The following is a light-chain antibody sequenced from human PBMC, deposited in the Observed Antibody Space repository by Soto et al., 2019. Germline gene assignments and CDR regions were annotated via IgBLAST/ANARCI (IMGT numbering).Light chain of an antibody. J-gene: IGLJ2*01. CDR1: TNDIGGYDL. CDR3: CSFAGGATFV. V-gene: IGLV2-23*02. CDR2: EAN. Sequence: QSALTQPASVSGSPGQSITISCTGTTNDIGGYDLVSWYQQHPGKAPKLMIYEANKRPSGVSDRFSGSKSGNTASLTISPLQAEDEADYSCCSFAGGATFVFGGGTKLTVL.